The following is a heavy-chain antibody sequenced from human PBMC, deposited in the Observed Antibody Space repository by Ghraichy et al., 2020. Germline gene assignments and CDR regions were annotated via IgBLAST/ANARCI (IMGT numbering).Heavy chain of an antibody. J-gene: IGHJ4*02. D-gene: IGHD4-23*01. CDR2: ISYDGTVK. CDR1: GFTFSAYG. Sequence: LSLTCAASGFTFSAYGMHWVRQTPGKGLEWVAVISYDGTVKYYADSVKGRFTISRDNSKNTLYLQVNSLRAEDTAVYYCVTVTHDGAYYFDYWGQGTLVTVSS. CDR3: VTVTHDGAYYFDY. V-gene: IGHV3-30*03.